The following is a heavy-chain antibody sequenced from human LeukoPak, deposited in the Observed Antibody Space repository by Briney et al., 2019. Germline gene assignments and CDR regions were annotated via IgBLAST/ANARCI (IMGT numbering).Heavy chain of an antibody. D-gene: IGHD1-26*01. CDR2: INPNSGGT. V-gene: IGHV1-2*02. J-gene: IGHJ6*01. CDR3: YSGSYYVGVRPTEV. CDR1: GYTFTVYY. Sequence: GASVKVSCKASGYTFTVYYMHWVRQAPGQGLEWMGWINPNSGGTNYAQKFQGRVTLTRDTSISTVYMELSRLRSDDTAVYYCYSGSYYVGVRPTEVWRQGTTVPVSS.